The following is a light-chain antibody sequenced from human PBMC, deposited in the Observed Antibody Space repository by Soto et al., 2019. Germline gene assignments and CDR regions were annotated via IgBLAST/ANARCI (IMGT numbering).Light chain of an antibody. CDR2: GAS. V-gene: IGKV3-20*01. Sequence: EIVLTQSPGSLSLSPGERATLSCRASQSGSSTFFAWYQQRPGQAPRLLMYGASSRATGIPERFSGSGSGTDFTLTIGRLEAVDFAVYYCQPFDSSVTFGQGTKVEIK. J-gene: IGKJ1*01. CDR3: QPFDSSVT. CDR1: QSGSSTF.